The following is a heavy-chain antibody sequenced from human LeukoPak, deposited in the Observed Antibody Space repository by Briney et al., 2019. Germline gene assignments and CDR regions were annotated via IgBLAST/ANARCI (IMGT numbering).Heavy chain of an antibody. CDR1: GYTFTGYY. V-gene: IGHV1-2*06. CDR2: INPNGGGT. CDR3: AASIAVAGLAY. Sequence: ASVKVSCKASGYTFTGYYMHWVRQAPGQGLEWMGRINPNGGGTNYAQQFQGRVTMTRDTSISRPSMGASRLISDDTAVYYCAASIAVAGLAYWGEGTLVTVSS. J-gene: IGHJ4*02. D-gene: IGHD6-19*01.